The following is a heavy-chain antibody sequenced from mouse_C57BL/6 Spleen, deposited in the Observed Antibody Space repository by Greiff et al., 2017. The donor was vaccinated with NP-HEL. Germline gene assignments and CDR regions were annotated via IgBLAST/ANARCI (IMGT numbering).Heavy chain of an antibody. CDR1: GFTFSDYY. D-gene: IGHD2-1*01. CDR2: INYDGSST. Sequence: EVKLMESEGGLVQPGSSMKLSCTASGFTFSDYYMAWVRQVPEKGLEWVANINYDGSSTYYLDSLKSRFIISRDNAKNILYLQMSSLKSEDTATYYCAREGGNYDYAMDYWGQGTSVTVSS. CDR3: AREGGNYDYAMDY. J-gene: IGHJ4*01. V-gene: IGHV5-16*01.